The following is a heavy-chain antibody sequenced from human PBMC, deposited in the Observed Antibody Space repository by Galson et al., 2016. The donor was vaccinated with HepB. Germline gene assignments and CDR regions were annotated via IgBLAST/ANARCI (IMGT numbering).Heavy chain of an antibody. CDR2: IYSGGST. CDR1: GFTVSSNY. CDR3: ARGDPYYYDSSGRGAFDI. J-gene: IGHJ3*02. V-gene: IGHV3-66*01. Sequence: SLRLSCAASGFTVSSNYMSWVRQAPGKGLEWVSVIYSGGSTYYADSVKGRFTISRDNSKNTLYLQMNSLRAEDTAVYYCARGDPYYYDSSGRGAFDIWGQGTMVTVSS. D-gene: IGHD3-22*01.